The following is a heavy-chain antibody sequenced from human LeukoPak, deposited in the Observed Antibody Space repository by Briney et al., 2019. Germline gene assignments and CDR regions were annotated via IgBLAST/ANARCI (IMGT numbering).Heavy chain of an antibody. Sequence: ASVKVSCKASGGTFSSYAISWVRQAPGQGLEWMGGIIPIFGTANYAQKFQGRVTITADESTSTAYMELSSVRSEDTAVYYCASNPIVVPAAIGYWGQGTLVTVSS. CDR1: GGTFSSYA. J-gene: IGHJ4*02. D-gene: IGHD2-2*01. V-gene: IGHV1-69*01. CDR3: ASNPIVVPAAIGY. CDR2: IIPIFGTA.